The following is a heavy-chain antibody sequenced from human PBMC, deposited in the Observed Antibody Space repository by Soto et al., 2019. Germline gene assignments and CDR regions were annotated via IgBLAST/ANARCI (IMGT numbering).Heavy chain of an antibody. CDR3: ARRSHYDFWSGYPGSTTDYYYGMDV. D-gene: IGHD3-3*01. J-gene: IGHJ6*02. CDR1: GGTFSSYA. CDR2: IIPIFGTA. Sequence: SVKVSCKASGGTFSSYAISWVRQAPGQGLEWMGGIIPIFGTANYAQKFQGRVTITADESTSTAYMELSSLRSEDTAVYYCARRSHYDFWSGYPGSTTDYYYGMDVWGQGTTVTVSS. V-gene: IGHV1-69*13.